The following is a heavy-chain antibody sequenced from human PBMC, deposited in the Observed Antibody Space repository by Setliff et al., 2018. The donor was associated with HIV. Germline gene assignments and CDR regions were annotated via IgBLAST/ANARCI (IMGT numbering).Heavy chain of an antibody. CDR2: IWTDGVNK. CDR1: GFTFSSCW. V-gene: IGHV3-33*06. D-gene: IGHD3-10*01. CDR3: VKERGPFDAFDI. Sequence: GGSLRLSCAASGFTFSSCWVTWVRQAPGKGLEWVAVIWTDGVNKYYRDSVKGRFTISRDNSKDTLYLQMNSLRAEDTAVYYCVKERGPFDAFDIWGQGTMVTVSS. J-gene: IGHJ3*02.